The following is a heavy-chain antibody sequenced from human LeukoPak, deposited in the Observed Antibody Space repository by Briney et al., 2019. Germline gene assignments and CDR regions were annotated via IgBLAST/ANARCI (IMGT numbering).Heavy chain of an antibody. Sequence: PGGSLRLSCAGSGFTFSVYNMYWVRQTPGKGLEWVASITSSSNYVFYADSVKGRFTISRDNAKKSVYLQMNTLRAEDTAVYYCARATDYGDSISSLYYYFDLWGRGTLVSVSS. D-gene: IGHD4-17*01. CDR3: ARATDYGDSISSLYYYFDL. CDR1: GFTFSVYN. CDR2: ITSSSNYV. J-gene: IGHJ4*02. V-gene: IGHV3-21*01.